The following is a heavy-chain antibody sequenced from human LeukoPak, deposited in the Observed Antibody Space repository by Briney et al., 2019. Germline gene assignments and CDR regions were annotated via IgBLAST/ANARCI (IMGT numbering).Heavy chain of an antibody. CDR1: GYTFTSYD. V-gene: IGHV1-8*01. CDR3: AREGCSSTSCYIPYYYYYMDV. J-gene: IGHJ6*03. D-gene: IGHD2-2*01. CDR2: MNPNSGNT. Sequence: ASVKVSCKASGYTFTSYDINWVRQATGQGLEWMGWMNPNSGNTGYAQKFQGRVTMTRNTSISTAYMELSSLRSEDTAVYYCAREGCSSTSCYIPYYYYYMDVWGKGTTVTVSS.